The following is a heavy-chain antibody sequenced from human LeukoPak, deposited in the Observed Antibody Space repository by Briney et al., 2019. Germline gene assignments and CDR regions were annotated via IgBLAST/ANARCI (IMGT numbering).Heavy chain of an antibody. CDR1: GFTFSSYA. V-gene: IGHV3-64D*06. D-gene: IGHD3-10*01. Sequence: GGSLRLSCSASGFTFSSYAMHWVRQAPGKGLEYVSAISSNGGSTYYADSVKGRFTISRDNSKNTLYLQMSSLRAEDTAVYYCVNDYYGSGIYAPLPLDYWGQGTLVTVSS. CDR3: VNDYYGSGIYAPLPLDY. J-gene: IGHJ4*02. CDR2: ISSNGGST.